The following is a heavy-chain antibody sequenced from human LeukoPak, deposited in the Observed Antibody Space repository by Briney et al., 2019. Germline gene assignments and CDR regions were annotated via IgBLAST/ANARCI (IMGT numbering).Heavy chain of an antibody. CDR2: IYYSGST. Sequence: SETLSLTCTVSGGSISSGDYYWSGIRQPPGKGLEWIGYIYYSGSTYYNPSLKSRVTISVDTSKNQFSLKLSSVTAADTAVYYCARVQAMVRVVDYWGQGTLVTVSS. CDR3: ARVQAMVRVVDY. CDR1: GGSISSGDYY. V-gene: IGHV4-30-4*01. D-gene: IGHD3-10*01. J-gene: IGHJ4*02.